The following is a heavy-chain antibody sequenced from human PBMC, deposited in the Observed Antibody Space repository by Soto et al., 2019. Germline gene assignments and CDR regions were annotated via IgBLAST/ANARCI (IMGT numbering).Heavy chain of an antibody. Sequence: VQLVESGGGVVQPGRSLRLSCAASGFTFSDYAMHWVRQAPGKGLEWVAVVSNDGINTHYADSVKGRFTISRDSFKNTVSLEMTSLRAEDTAVYYCAKGGRQWLVTSDFNYWGQGALVTVSS. CDR3: AKGGRQWLVTSDFNY. CDR2: VSNDGINT. J-gene: IGHJ4*02. V-gene: IGHV3-30*18. D-gene: IGHD6-19*01. CDR1: GFTFSDYA.